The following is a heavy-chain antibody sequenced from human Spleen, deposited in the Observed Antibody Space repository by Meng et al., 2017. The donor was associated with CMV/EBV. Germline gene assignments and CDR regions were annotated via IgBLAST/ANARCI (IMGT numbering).Heavy chain of an antibody. CDR1: FTFSSYA. Sequence: FTFSSYAMSWVRQAPGKGLEWVSVIYSGGSSTYYADSVKGRFTISRDNSKNTLYLQMNSLRAEDTAVYYCAKGYLGYCSSTSCPWRYWGQGTLVIVSS. J-gene: IGHJ4*02. CDR3: AKGYLGYCSSTSCPWRY. CDR2: IYSGGSST. V-gene: IGHV3-23*03. D-gene: IGHD2-2*01.